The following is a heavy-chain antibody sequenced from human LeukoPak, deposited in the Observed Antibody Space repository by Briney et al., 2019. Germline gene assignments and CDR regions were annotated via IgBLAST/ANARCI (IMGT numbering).Heavy chain of an antibody. CDR3: ARVMVTTDYYYYMDV. J-gene: IGHJ6*03. D-gene: IGHD4-17*01. Sequence: GGSLRLSCAASGFTFSRYSMNWVRQAPGKGLEWVSSISSSSRYIYYADSVKGRFTISRDNAKNSLYLQMNSLRAEDTAMYYCARVMVTTDYYYYMDVWGKGTTVTVSS. V-gene: IGHV3-21*01. CDR2: ISSSSRYI. CDR1: GFTFSRYS.